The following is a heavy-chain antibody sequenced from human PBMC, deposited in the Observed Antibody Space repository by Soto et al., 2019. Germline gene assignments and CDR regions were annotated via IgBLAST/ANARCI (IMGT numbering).Heavy chain of an antibody. CDR1: GFTFNRYA. Sequence: GGSLRLSCAASGFTFNRYAMSWVRQAPGKGLEWVSTISGSGGSTYYADSVQGRFSISRDNSKKTLYLQMNSLRAEDTAVYYCVRVFDTYYFDLWGQGNMVTVSS. CDR2: ISGSGGST. D-gene: IGHD3-9*01. J-gene: IGHJ4*02. V-gene: IGHV3-23*01. CDR3: VRVFDTYYFDL.